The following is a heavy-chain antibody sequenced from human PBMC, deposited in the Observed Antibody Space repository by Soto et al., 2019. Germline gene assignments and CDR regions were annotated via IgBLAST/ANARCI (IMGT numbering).Heavy chain of an antibody. J-gene: IGHJ4*02. Sequence: GGSLRLSCAASGFTFSSYAMSWVRQAPGKGLEWVSAISGSGGSTYYADSVKGRFTISRDNSKNTLYLQMNSLRAEDTAVYYCAKDKGRYYGSGSYYSDYWGQGTLDTVSS. V-gene: IGHV3-23*01. CDR2: ISGSGGST. CDR3: AKDKGRYYGSGSYYSDY. D-gene: IGHD3-10*01. CDR1: GFTFSSYA.